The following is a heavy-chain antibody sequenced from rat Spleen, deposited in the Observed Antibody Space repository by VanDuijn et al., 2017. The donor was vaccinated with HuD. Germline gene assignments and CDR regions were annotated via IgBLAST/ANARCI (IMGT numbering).Heavy chain of an antibody. CDR3: TRESRGVSHYFDY. V-gene: IGHV2-1*01. J-gene: IGHJ2*01. Sequence: QVQFKESGPGLVQTSQTLSLTCTVSGFSLPSNSVHWVRQPPGKGLEWMGGIWGDGNTDYNSGLKYRLSISRDTSKSQVFLKMNSLQTEDTAIYFCTRESRGVSHYFDYWGQGVMVTVSS. CDR2: IWGDGNT. D-gene: IGHD1-11*01. CDR1: GFSLPSNS.